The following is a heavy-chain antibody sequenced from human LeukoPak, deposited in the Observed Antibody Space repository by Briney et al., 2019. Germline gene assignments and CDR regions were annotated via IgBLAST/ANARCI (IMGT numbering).Heavy chain of an antibody. J-gene: IGHJ5*02. CDR2: IYSDGNT. Sequence: QTGGSLRLSCAVSGFTVSSIYMSWVRQAPGKGLEWVSFIYSDGNTYYADSVKGRFTLSRDSSRNTLYLQVNSPRVDDTAVYYCAGDTHSSSWYDHWGQGTLVTVSS. CDR1: GFTVSSIY. CDR3: AGDTHSSSWYDH. V-gene: IGHV3-53*01. D-gene: IGHD6-19*01.